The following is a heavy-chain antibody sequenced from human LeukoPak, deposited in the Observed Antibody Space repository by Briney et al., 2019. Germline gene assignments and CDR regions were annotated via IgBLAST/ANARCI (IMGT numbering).Heavy chain of an antibody. J-gene: IGHJ4*02. CDR1: AGSISTYY. CDR3: ARGIRGGTRYVGY. V-gene: IGHV4-59*01. Sequence: AETLSLTCTVSAGSISTYYWSWIRQPPGKGLEWLGYIYYSGSTNYNPSLKGRVTISIDPYKNQFSLRLSSVTAADTAVYYCARGIRGGTRYVGYWGQGTLVTVSS. CDR2: IYYSGST. D-gene: IGHD1-1*01.